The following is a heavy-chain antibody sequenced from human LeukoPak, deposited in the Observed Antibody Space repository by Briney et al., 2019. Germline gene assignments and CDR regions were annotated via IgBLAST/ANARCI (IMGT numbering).Heavy chain of an antibody. CDR2: IKSKTDGGTT. CDR3: TTAYGSGSYYTHYYYYMDV. D-gene: IGHD3-10*01. CDR1: GFTFSNAW. J-gene: IGHJ6*03. V-gene: IGHV3-15*01. Sequence: GGSLRLSCAASGFTFSNAWMSWVRQAPGKGLEWVGRIKSKTDGGTTDYAAPVKGRFTISRDDSKNTLYLQMNSLKTEDTAVYYCTTAYGSGSYYTHYYYYMDVWGKGTTVTISS.